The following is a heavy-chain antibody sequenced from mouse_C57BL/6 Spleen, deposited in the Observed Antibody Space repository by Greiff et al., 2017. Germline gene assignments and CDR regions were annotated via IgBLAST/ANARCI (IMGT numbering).Heavy chain of an antibody. CDR1: GFTFTDYY. Sequence: EVKLVESGGGLVQPGGSLSLSCAASGFTFTDYYMSWVRQPPGKALEWLGFIRNKANGYTTEYSASVKGRFTISRDNSQSILYLQMNALRAEDSATYYCARYRNYYSLFAYWGQGTLVTVSA. J-gene: IGHJ3*01. CDR3: ARYRNYYSLFAY. V-gene: IGHV7-3*01. D-gene: IGHD1-1*01. CDR2: IRNKANGYTT.